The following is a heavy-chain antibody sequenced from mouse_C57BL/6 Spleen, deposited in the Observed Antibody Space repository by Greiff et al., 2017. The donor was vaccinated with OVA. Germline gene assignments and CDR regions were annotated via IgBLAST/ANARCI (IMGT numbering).Heavy chain of an antibody. CDR1: GFNIKDYY. CDR3: ARLGYGSSPYAMDY. J-gene: IGHJ4*01. V-gene: IGHV14-2*01. Sequence: EVQLQQSGAELVKPGASVKLSCTASGFNIKDYYMHWVKQRTEQGLEWIGRIYPEDGATKSAPKFQGKATITADTSSNTAYLQLSSLTSEDTAVYDCARLGYGSSPYAMDYWGQGTSVTVSA. D-gene: IGHD1-1*01. CDR2: IYPEDGAT.